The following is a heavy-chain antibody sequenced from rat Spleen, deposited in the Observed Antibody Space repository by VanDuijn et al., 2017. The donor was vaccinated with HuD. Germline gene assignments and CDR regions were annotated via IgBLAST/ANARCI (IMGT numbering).Heavy chain of an antibody. Sequence: EVQLVESDGGLVQPGRSLKLSCAASGFTFSNYGMAWVRQAPTKGLEWVASISTGGGTTYYRDSVKGRFTISRDNAKNTLYLQMDSLRSEDTATYYCAKDMIRGGGHVMDAWGQGASVTVSS. J-gene: IGHJ4*01. D-gene: IGHD4-3*01. CDR1: GFTFSNYG. CDR2: ISTGGGTT. CDR3: AKDMIRGGGHVMDA. V-gene: IGHV5S13*01.